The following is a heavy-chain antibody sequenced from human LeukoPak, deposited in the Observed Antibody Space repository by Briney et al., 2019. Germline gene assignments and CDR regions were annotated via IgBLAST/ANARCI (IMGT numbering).Heavy chain of an antibody. CDR2: IFFTGTT. V-gene: IGHV4-59*08. CDR1: GVSFTSDY. CDR3: ARLRGGDYNDVFDL. D-gene: IGHD4-17*01. J-gene: IGHJ3*01. Sequence: TSETLSLTCSVSGVSFTSDYWTWIRQQPPGKGLEWIGYIFFTGTTNYNPSLRSRATISVDTSKKQFSLRLTSVTVADTAVYYCARLRGGDYNDVFDLWGQGTLVTVSS.